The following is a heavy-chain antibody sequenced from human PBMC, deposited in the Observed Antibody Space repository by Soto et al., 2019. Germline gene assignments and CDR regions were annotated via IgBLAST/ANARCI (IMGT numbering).Heavy chain of an antibody. J-gene: IGHJ4*02. CDR2: ISAHNGNT. D-gene: IGHD3-10*01. CDR3: ARGRYGAY. V-gene: IGHV1-18*01. Sequence: QVHLVQSGAEVKKPGASVKVSCKGSGYGFTTYGITWVRQAPGQGLEWMAWISAHNGNTDYAQNLQGRVTVTRDTSTRTAYMELRGRRSDDTAVYYCARGRYGAYWGQGAVVPVSS. CDR1: GYGFTTYG.